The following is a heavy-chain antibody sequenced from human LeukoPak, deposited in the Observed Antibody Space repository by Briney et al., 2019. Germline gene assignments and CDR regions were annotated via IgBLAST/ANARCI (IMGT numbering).Heavy chain of an antibody. D-gene: IGHD1-7*01. J-gene: IGHJ5*02. CDR3: ARSSRVARNYFDP. V-gene: IGHV4-38-2*02. CDR2: IYHSGTT. Sequence: PSETLSLTCTVSGYSISSGYYWGWIRQSPGKGLEWIGSIYHSGTTYNNPSLKSRVTVSIDTSKNQFSLKLTSVTAADTAVYYCARSSRVARNYFDPWGQGTLVTVSS. CDR1: GYSISSGYY.